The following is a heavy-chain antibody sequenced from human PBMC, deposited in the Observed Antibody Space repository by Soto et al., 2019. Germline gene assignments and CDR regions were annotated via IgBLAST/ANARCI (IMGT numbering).Heavy chain of an antibody. V-gene: IGHV1-8*01. CDR3: ARTYYDFWSGFDP. D-gene: IGHD3-3*01. CDR1: GYAFTSYD. J-gene: IGHJ5*02. Sequence: ASVKVSCKASGYAFTSYDINWVRQATGQGLEWMGWMNPNSGNTGYAQKFQGRVTMTRNTSISTAYMELSSLRSEDTAVYYCARTYYDFWSGFDPWGQGTLVTVSS. CDR2: MNPNSGNT.